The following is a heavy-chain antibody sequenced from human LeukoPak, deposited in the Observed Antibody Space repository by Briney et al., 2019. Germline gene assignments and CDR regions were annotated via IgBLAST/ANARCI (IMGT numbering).Heavy chain of an antibody. V-gene: IGHV3-9*01. J-gene: IGHJ4*02. Sequence: GGSLRLSCAASGFTFSSYAMSWVRHAPGKGLEWVSGISWNSGSIGYADSVKGRFTISRDNAKNSLYLQMNSLRAEDTALYYCAKVGSSGGYFDYWGQGTLVTVSS. CDR1: GFTFSSYA. D-gene: IGHD1-26*01. CDR3: AKVGSSGGYFDY. CDR2: ISWNSGSI.